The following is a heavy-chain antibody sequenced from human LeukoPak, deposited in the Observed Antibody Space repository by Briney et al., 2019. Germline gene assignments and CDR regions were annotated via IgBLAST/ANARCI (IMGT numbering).Heavy chain of an antibody. V-gene: IGHV1-46*01. CDR2: INPSGGST. CDR3: ARDQAGDPVDY. CDR1: GYTFTNYY. D-gene: IGHD3-10*01. J-gene: IGHJ4*02. Sequence: ASVTVSCKASGYTFTNYYMHWVRQAPGQGLEWMGIINPSGGSTSYAQKFQGRVTMTRDTSTSTVYMELSSLRSEDTAVYYCARDQAGDPVDYWGQGTLVTVSS.